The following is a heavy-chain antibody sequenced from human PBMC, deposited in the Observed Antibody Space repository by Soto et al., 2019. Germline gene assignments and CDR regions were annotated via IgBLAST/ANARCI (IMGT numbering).Heavy chain of an antibody. J-gene: IGHJ4*02. CDR1: GDSISSSGYS. CDR3: ATPTTASGQFDY. CDR2: INYSGTT. V-gene: IGHV4-39*01. D-gene: IGHD6-13*01. Sequence: QLQLQESGPGLVKPSETLSLTCTVSGDSISSSGYSWGWIRQPPGKGLEWIGTINYSGTTYYNPSLKSRVTISVDTSKHQFSLKLSSVTAADTAVYYCATPTTASGQFDYWGQGTLVTVSS.